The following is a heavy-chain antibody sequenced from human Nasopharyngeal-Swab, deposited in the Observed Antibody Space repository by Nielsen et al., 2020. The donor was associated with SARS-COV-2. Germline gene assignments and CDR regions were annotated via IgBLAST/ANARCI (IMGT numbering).Heavy chain of an antibody. J-gene: IGHJ4*02. D-gene: IGHD6-13*01. CDR2: IFYSGST. Sequence: GSLRLSCTVSGGSISSYYWSWIRQPPGKGLEWIGHIFYSGSTNYSPSLKSRVTISIDTSRNQFSLKLSSVTAADTAVYYCARGSLAAIPRSSWYFDYWGQGTLVTVSS. CDR1: GGSISSYY. CDR3: ARGSLAAIPRSSWYFDY. V-gene: IGHV4-59*08.